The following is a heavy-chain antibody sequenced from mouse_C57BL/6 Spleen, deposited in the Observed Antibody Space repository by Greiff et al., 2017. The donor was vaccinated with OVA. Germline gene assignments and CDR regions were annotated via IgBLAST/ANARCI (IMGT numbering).Heavy chain of an antibody. CDR1: GYTFTSYW. CDR3: ARDHGSSEGYAMDY. J-gene: IGHJ4*01. V-gene: IGHV1-72*01. D-gene: IGHD1-1*01. CDR2: IDPNSGGT. Sequence: QVQLQHPGAELVKPGASVKLSCKASGYTFTSYWMHWVKQRPGRGLEWIGRIDPNSGGTKYNEKFKSKATLTVDKPSSTAYMQLSSLTSEDSAVYYCARDHGSSEGYAMDYWGQGTSVTVSS.